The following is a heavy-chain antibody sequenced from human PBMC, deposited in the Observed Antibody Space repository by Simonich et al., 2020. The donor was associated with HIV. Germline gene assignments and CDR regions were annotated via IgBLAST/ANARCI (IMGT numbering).Heavy chain of an antibody. CDR2: IIPIVGKP. CDR3: ARENYYGSASYYNDALDI. CDR1: GGTFSSYG. J-gene: IGHJ3*02. V-gene: IGHV1-69*10. D-gene: IGHD3-10*01. Sequence: QVQLVQSGAEVKKPGSSVKVSCKASGGTFSSYGINWVRQAPGQGLEWRGGIIPIVGKPNYAQKVQGRVTITADKSTSTAYMELSSLRSEDTAVYYCARENYYGSASYYNDALDIWGQGTRVTVSS.